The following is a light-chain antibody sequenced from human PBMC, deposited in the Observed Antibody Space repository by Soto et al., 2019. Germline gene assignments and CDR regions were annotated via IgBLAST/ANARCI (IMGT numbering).Light chain of an antibody. CDR3: QSYDTSNPLV. Sequence: NFMLTQPHSVSESPGKTVTISCTRSSGSIGSSYVQWYQHRPGSFPTTVIFEDNQRPTGVPVRFSGSIDSSSNSASLVISGLRTEDEADYYCQSYDTSNPLVFGGGTKLTVL. V-gene: IGLV6-57*01. J-gene: IGLJ3*02. CDR1: SGSIGSSY. CDR2: EDN.